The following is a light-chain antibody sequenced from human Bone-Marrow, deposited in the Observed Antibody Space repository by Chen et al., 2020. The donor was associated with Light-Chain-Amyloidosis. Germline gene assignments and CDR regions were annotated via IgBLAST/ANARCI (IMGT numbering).Light chain of an antibody. J-gene: IGLJ3*02. CDR3: QSYQGSSQGV. CDR2: EVD. Sequence: NFMLTQPHSVSESPGKTVIISCTRSSGSIATNYGQWYQQSPGSSPTTVIYEVDQRPSGVPDRFSGSIDRSSNSASLTISGLKTEDEADYYCQSYQGSSQGVFGGGTKLTVL. CDR1: SGSIATNY. V-gene: IGLV6-57*01.